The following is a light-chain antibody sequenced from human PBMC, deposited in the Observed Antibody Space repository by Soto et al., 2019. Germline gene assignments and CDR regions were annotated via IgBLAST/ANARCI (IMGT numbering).Light chain of an antibody. CDR1: QSISNY. V-gene: IGKV1-39*01. CDR2: AAS. J-gene: IGKJ1*01. Sequence: DIQMTQSPSSLSASVGARVTITCRASQSISNYLNWYQQKPGKAPKLLIYAASSLQSGVPSRFSGGGSGTDFSLTISSLQPEDFATYYCQQSYSTPRTFGQGTKVEIK. CDR3: QQSYSTPRT.